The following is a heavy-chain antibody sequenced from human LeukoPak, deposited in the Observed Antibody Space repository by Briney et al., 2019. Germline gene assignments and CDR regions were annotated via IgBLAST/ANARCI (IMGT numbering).Heavy chain of an antibody. CDR3: ARGDGYNFFDY. D-gene: IGHD5-24*01. Sequence: GSLRLSCAASGFTFSSYSMNWVRQAPGKGLEWVSSISSSSSYIYYADSVKGRFTISRDNSENTLYLQMKSLRAEDTAVYYCARGDGYNFFDYWGQGTLVTVSS. V-gene: IGHV3-21*04. J-gene: IGHJ4*02. CDR1: GFTFSSYS. CDR2: ISSSSSYI.